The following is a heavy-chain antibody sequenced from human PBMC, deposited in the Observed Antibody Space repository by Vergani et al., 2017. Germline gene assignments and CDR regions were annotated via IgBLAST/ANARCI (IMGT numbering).Heavy chain of an antibody. D-gene: IGHD5-24*01. CDR3: ASSERWLPYFDY. CDR1: GGSISSYY. J-gene: IGHJ4*02. V-gene: IGHV4-59*01. CDR2: IYYSGST. Sequence: QVQLQESGPGLVKPSETLSLTCTVSGGSISSYYWSWIRQPPGKGLEWIGYIYYSGSTNYNPSLKSRVTISVDTSKNQISLKLSSVTAADTAVYYCASSERWLPYFDYWGQGTLVTVSS.